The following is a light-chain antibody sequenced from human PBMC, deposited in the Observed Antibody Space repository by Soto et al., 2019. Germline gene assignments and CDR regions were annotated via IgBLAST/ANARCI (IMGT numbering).Light chain of an antibody. CDR2: AAS. V-gene: IGKV1-39*01. CDR1: QSISNY. CDR3: LQRYNTPRT. J-gene: IGKJ1*01. Sequence: DIQMTQSPSSLSASVGDRVSITCRASQSISNYLNWYQQKPGKDPKVLIYAASSLQSGVPSRFSGSGSGTDFTLTISSLQPEDFATYYCLQRYNTPRTFGEGPKVEIK.